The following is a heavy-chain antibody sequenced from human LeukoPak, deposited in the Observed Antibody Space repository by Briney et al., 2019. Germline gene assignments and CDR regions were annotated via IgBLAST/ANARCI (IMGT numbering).Heavy chain of an antibody. J-gene: IGHJ6*03. CDR2: IRYDGSNK. V-gene: IGHV3-30*02. CDR1: GFTFSSYG. CDR3: AKGDGDYFYYYYMDV. D-gene: IGHD4-17*01. Sequence: GGSLRLSCAASGFTFSSYGMHWVRQAPGKGLEWVAFIRYDGSNKYYADSVKGRFTISRDNSKNTLYLQMNSLRAEDTAVYYCAKGDGDYFYYYYMDVWGKGTTVTISS.